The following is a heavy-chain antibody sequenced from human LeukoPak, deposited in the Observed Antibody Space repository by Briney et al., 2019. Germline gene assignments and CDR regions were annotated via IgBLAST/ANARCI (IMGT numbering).Heavy chain of an antibody. V-gene: IGHV3-30-3*01. D-gene: IGHD4-23*01. CDR3: ARDPPRDGGNSHYYYGMDV. CDR2: ISYDGSNK. J-gene: IGHJ6*02. Sequence: PGGSLRLSCAASGFTFSSYAMPWVRQAPGKGLEWVAVISYDGSNKYYADSVKGRFTISRDNSKNTLYLQMNSLRAEDTAVYYCARDPPRDGGNSHYYYGMDVWGQGTTVTVSS. CDR1: GFTFSSYA.